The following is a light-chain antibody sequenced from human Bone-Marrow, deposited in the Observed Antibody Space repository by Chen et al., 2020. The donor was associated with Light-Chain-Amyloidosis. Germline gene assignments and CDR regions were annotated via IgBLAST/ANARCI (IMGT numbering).Light chain of an antibody. J-gene: IGLJ3*02. CDR3: QSYQGSSQGV. CDR1: SGSIATNY. Sequence: NFMLTQPHSVSESPGNTVIISCTRSSGSIATNYLQWYQQRPGSSPTTVIYEDDQRPSGVPDRFSGSIDRSSNSASLTISGLKTEEEADYYCQSYQGSSQGVFGGGTKLTVL. CDR2: EDD. V-gene: IGLV6-57*01.